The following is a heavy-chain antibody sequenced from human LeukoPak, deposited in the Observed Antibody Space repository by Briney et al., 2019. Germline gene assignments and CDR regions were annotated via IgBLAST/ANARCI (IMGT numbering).Heavy chain of an antibody. CDR3: ARSEGSGSYLDY. V-gene: IGHV4-59*01. Sequence: SETLSLTCSVSGGSINSYYWSCIRQPPGKGPEWIGYISYSGSTKSNPSLKSRVTMSLGTSKNQFSLKLSSVTAADTAVYYCARSEGSGSYLDYWGQGTLVTVSS. D-gene: IGHD3-10*01. CDR2: ISYSGST. CDR1: GGSINSYY. J-gene: IGHJ4*02.